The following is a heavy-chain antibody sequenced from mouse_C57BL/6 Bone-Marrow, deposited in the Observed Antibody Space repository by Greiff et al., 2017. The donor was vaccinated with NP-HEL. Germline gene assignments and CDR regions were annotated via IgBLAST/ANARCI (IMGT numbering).Heavy chain of an antibody. CDR3: ARYGGNPGYAMDY. J-gene: IGHJ4*01. V-gene: IGHV1-85*01. CDR1: GYTFTSYD. CDR2: IYPRDGST. D-gene: IGHD1-1*02. Sequence: VQLQQSGPELVKPGASVKLSCKASGYTFTSYDINWVKQRPGQGLEWIGWIYPRDGSTKYNEKFKGKATLTVDTSSSTAYMELHSLTSEDSAVYFCARYGGNPGYAMDYWGQGTSVTVSS.